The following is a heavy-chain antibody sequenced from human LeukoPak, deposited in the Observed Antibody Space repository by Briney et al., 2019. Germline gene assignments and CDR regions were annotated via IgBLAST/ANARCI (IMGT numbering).Heavy chain of an antibody. CDR1: GFTFTTYA. CDR2: ISGSGVST. Sequence: GGPLRLSCAAPGFTFTTYAMTWGPQVPGKGREWVSFISGSGVSTYYADSAKGRFTISRDNPKNTLYLQMNTLRAEDTAVYYCAKNRGDITSSRVGCDYWGQGALVTVSS. D-gene: IGHD2-15*01. J-gene: IGHJ4*02. CDR3: AKNRGDITSSRVGCDY. V-gene: IGHV3-23*01.